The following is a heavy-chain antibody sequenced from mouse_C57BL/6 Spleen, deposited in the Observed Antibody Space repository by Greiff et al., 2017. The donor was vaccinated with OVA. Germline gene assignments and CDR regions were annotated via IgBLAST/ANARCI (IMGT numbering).Heavy chain of an antibody. J-gene: IGHJ2*01. CDR2: IDPSDSYT. Sequence: VQLQQPGAELVMPGASVKLSCKASGYTFTSYWMHWVKQRPGQGLEWIGEIDPSDSYTNYNQKFKGKSTLTVDKSSSTAYMQLSSLTSEDSAVYYCAIITTVVALYFDYWGQGTTLTVSS. CDR1: GYTFTSYW. CDR3: AIITTVVALYFDY. D-gene: IGHD1-1*01. V-gene: IGHV1-69*01.